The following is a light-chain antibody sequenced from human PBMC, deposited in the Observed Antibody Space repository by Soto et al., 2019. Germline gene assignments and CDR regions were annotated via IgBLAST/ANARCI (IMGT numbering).Light chain of an antibody. CDR2: EDN. CDR1: SGSIASNY. Sequence: NFMLTQPHSVSESPGKTVTISCTRSSGSIASNYVQWYQQRPGSAPTTVIYEDNQRPSGVPDRFSGSIDSSSNSASLTISGLQTEDEADYYCKSYDSSNHVVFGGGTKLTVL. CDR3: KSYDSSNHVV. J-gene: IGLJ2*01. V-gene: IGLV6-57*04.